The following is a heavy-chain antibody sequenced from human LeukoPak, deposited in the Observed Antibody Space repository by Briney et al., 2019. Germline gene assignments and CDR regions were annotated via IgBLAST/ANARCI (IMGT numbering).Heavy chain of an antibody. V-gene: IGHV1-24*01. D-gene: IGHD6-13*01. CDR3: ATAEPGIAAAGNDWFDP. CDR2: FDPEDGET. Sequence: ASVKVSCKASGYTFTSYGLSWVRQAPGQGLEWMGGFDPEDGETIYAQKFQGRVTMTEDTSTDTAYMELSSLRSEDTAVYYCATAEPGIAAAGNDWFDPWGQGTLVTVSS. J-gene: IGHJ5*02. CDR1: GYTFTSYG.